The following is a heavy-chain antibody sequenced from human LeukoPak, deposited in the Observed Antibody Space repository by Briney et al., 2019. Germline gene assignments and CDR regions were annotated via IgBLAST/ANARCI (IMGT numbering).Heavy chain of an antibody. D-gene: IGHD3-16*01. CDR1: RFTFSSYW. Sequence: GGSLRLSCAASRFTFSSYWMSWVRQAPGKGLEWISFVSISSGTIYYADSVKGRFRISRDNAKSSLDLEMNSLRAEDTAVYYCARAMSTFGGVRNYFDSWGQGTLVTVSS. CDR2: VSISSGTI. J-gene: IGHJ4*02. V-gene: IGHV3-48*04. CDR3: ARAMSTFGGVRNYFDS.